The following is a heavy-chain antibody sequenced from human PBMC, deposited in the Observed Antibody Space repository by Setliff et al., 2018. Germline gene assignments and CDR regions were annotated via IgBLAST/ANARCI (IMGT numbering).Heavy chain of an antibody. CDR3: AKDMWAMGAIFDY. Sequence: SETLSLTCAVSGGSISSGGYSWSWIRQPPGKGLEWIGYVFYSGSTFYNPSLNSRLIISVDTSKNQFSLKLSSVTAADTALYYCAKDMWAMGAIFDYWGQGTLVTVSS. CDR2: VFYSGST. V-gene: IGHV4-30-4*07. D-gene: IGHD1-26*01. J-gene: IGHJ4*02. CDR1: GGSISSGGYS.